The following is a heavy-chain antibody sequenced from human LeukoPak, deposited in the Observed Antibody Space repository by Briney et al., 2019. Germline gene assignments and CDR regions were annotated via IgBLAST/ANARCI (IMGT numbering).Heavy chain of an antibody. J-gene: IGHJ4*02. CDR3: ARGIGSSTWPLAL. V-gene: IGHV3-48*03. D-gene: IGHD6-13*01. CDR2: ISSSGSTR. Sequence: GGSLRLSCAASGFTFSGSAMHWVRQAPGKGLEWVSYISSSGSTRYYADSVKGRFTISRDNAKNSLYLQLNSLRAEDTAVYYCARGIGSSTWPLALWGQGTLVTVSS. CDR1: GFTFSGSA.